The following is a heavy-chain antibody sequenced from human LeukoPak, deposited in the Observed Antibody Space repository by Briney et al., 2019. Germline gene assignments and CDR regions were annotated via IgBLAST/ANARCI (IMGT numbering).Heavy chain of an antibody. CDR3: SRVVSVAGSDYLDY. V-gene: IGHV3-72*01. CDR2: SRNKARSYSA. D-gene: IGHD6-19*01. Sequence: GGSLRLSCAASGFTFTDFFMDWVRLTPGKGLEWIGRSRNKARSYSAEYAASVQGRFTISRDVSKNSLYLQMNSLKTEDTAVYYCSRVVSVAGSDYLDYWGQGTLVTVSS. J-gene: IGHJ4*02. CDR1: GFTFTDFF.